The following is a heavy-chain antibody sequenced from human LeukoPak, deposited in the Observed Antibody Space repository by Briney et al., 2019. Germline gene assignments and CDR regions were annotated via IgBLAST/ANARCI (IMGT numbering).Heavy chain of an antibody. Sequence: PSGTLSLTCAVYGGSFSGYYWSWIRQPPGKGLEWIGEINHSGSTNYNPSLKSRVTISVDTSKNQFSLKLSSVTAADTAVYYCARGLRYSSGWYDYWGQGTLVTVSS. V-gene: IGHV4-34*01. D-gene: IGHD6-19*01. CDR3: ARGLRYSSGWYDY. CDR1: GGSFSGYY. CDR2: INHSGST. J-gene: IGHJ4*02.